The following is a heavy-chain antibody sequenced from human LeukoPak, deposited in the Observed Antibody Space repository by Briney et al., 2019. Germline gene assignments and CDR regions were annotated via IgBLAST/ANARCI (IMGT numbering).Heavy chain of an antibody. D-gene: IGHD3-3*01. Sequence: ASVKVSCKASGYTFTSYGISWLRQAPGQGREWMGWISAYNGNTNYAQKLQGRVTMTTDTSTSTAYMELRSLRSDDTAVYYCARNTIFGVVIIPLDYWGQGPLVTVSS. V-gene: IGHV1-18*01. CDR1: GYTFTSYG. CDR2: ISAYNGNT. CDR3: ARNTIFGVVIIPLDY. J-gene: IGHJ4*02.